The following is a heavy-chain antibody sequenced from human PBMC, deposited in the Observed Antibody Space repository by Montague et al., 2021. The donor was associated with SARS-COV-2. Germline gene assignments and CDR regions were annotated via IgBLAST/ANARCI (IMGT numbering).Heavy chain of an antibody. CDR2: ISTRSTYT. V-gene: IGHV3-11*03. Sequence: SLRLSCAASGFTFSDCYMTWIRQAPGKGLEWLSYISTRSTYTNYSDSVKVRFTISRDDAKNSLYLQMNSLRAEDTAVYYCASFTMVRGAPGYGMDVWGQGTTVTVSS. D-gene: IGHD3-10*01. CDR3: ASFTMVRGAPGYGMDV. J-gene: IGHJ6*02. CDR1: GFTFSDCY.